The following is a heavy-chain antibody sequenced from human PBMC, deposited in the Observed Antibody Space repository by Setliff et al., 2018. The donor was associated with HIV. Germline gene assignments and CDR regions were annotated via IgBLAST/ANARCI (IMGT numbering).Heavy chain of an antibody. D-gene: IGHD4-4*01. V-gene: IGHV3-15*07. CDR2: IRAGGAT. CDR3: AIDVPTPLSQVDY. Sequence: GSLRLSCAASGFTFNKAWMNWVRQAPGKGLEWVARIRAGGATEYAAAVKDRFTISRDDSKNTFYLQMNSLKTDDTGVYYCAIDVPTPLSQVDYWGQGTLVTVSS. J-gene: IGHJ4*02. CDR1: GFTFNKAW.